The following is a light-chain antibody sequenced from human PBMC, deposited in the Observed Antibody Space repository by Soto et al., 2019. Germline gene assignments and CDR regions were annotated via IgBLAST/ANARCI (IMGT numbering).Light chain of an antibody. CDR1: QTISSW. V-gene: IGKV1-5*01. J-gene: IGKJ1*01. CDR2: DAS. CDR3: QQYNSYAWT. Sequence: DIQITQSPSTLSSSLVYIVTITCRASQTISSWLAWYQQKPGKAPKLLIYDASSLESGVPSRFSGSGSGTEFTLTISSLQPDDFATYYCQQYNSYAWTFGQGTKVDIK.